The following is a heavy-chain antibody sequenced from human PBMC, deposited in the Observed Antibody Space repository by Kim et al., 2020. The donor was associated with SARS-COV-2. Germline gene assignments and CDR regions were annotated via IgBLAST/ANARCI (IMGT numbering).Heavy chain of an antibody. CDR1: GFTFSSYA. Sequence: GGSLRLSCAASGFTFSSYALTWVRQAPGKGLEWVSIIYSNFNTYYVDSVKGRFTISRDNSMNTVYLQMNSLRAEDTAVYYCAQGADVSGHYFGGQGTLVTVSS. D-gene: IGHD3-22*01. CDR2: IYSNFNT. CDR3: AQGADVSGHYF. V-gene: IGHV3-23*03. J-gene: IGHJ4*02.